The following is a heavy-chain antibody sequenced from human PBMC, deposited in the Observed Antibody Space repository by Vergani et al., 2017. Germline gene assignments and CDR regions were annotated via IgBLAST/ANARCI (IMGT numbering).Heavy chain of an antibody. Sequence: QVQLVQSGAEVKKPGSSVKVSCKASGGTFSSYTISWVRQAPGQGLEWMGRIIPILGIANYAQKFQGRVTITADKSTSTAYMELSSLISEDTAVYCCARARQYQLLWDSWGQGTLVTVSS. D-gene: IGHD2-2*01. CDR3: ARARQYQLLWDS. J-gene: IGHJ4*02. V-gene: IGHV1-69*02. CDR2: IIPILGIA. CDR1: GGTFSSYT.